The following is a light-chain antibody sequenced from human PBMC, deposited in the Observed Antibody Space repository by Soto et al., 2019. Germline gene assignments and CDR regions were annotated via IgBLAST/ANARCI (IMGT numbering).Light chain of an antibody. CDR1: SSNIGAGYD. CDR3: QSYDSSLISYV. J-gene: IGLJ1*01. V-gene: IGLV1-40*01. Sequence: QSVLTQPPSVSGAPGQRVTISCTGSSSNIGAGYDVHWYQQLPGTAPKLLIYGNSNRPSGVPDRFSGSKSGTSAPLANTWLQAEDEADYYCQSYDSSLISYVFGTGTKVTVL. CDR2: GNS.